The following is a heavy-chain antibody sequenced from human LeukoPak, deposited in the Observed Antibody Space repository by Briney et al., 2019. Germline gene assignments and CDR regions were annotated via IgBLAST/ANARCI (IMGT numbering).Heavy chain of an antibody. CDR1: GGSISSSDYY. CDR2: IYYSGST. CDR3: ARRHRSGYYEVDY. Sequence: PSETLSLTCTVSGGSISSSDYYWGWIRQPPGGGLERIGTIYYSGSTSYNPSLKSRVTMSVDTSKNQFSPKLSSVTAADTAVYYCARRHRSGYYEVDYWGQGTLVTVSS. J-gene: IGHJ4*02. D-gene: IGHD6-25*01. V-gene: IGHV4-39*01.